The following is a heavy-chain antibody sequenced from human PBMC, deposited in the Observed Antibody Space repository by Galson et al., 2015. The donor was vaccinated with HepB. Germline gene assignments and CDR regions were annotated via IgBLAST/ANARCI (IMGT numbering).Heavy chain of an antibody. Sequence: SVKVSCKASGYTFTSYSLHLVRQAPGQGLEWMGIINPSGSSTSYAQKFQGRVTMTRDTSTSTVYMELSSLRSEDTAVYYCAGDRPNYYGSGSYQRRQYGMDVWGQGTTVTVSS. V-gene: IGHV1-46*01. D-gene: IGHD3-10*01. CDR2: INPSGSST. CDR1: GYTFTSYS. CDR3: AGDRPNYYGSGSYQRRQYGMDV. J-gene: IGHJ6*02.